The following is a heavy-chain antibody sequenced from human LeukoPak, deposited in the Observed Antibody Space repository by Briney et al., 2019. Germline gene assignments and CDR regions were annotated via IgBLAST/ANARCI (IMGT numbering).Heavy chain of an antibody. CDR1: GGSISSYY. CDR2: IYYSGST. D-gene: IGHD4-17*01. V-gene: IGHV4-59*01. Sequence: SETLSLTCTVFGGSISSYYWSWIRQPPGKGLEWIGYIYYSGSTNYNPSLKSRVTISVDTSKNQFSLKLSSVTAADTAVYYCARRPYGDSPYYYYYGMDVWGQGTTVTVSS. J-gene: IGHJ6*02. CDR3: ARRPYGDSPYYYYYGMDV.